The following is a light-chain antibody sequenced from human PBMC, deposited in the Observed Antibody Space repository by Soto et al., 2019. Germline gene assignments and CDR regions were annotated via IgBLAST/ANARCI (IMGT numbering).Light chain of an antibody. CDR2: YAS. V-gene: IGKV3-15*01. Sequence: DIVMTQSPATLSVSPGERATLSCRASLTVSNNLAWSQQKPGQAPRLLIYYASTRATGITDRFSGSGSVKDYTLTIRSVRYEDVAGYYCQQYNNWPPGATFGPGTRVDIK. CDR1: LTVSNN. CDR3: QQYNNWPPGAT. J-gene: IGKJ3*01.